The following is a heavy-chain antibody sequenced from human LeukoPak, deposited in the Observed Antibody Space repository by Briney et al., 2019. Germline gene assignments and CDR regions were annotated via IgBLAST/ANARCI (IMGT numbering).Heavy chain of an antibody. D-gene: IGHD2/OR15-2a*01. V-gene: IGHV4-59*12. CDR1: GGSIRGYY. Sequence: SETLSLTCNVSGGSIRGYYWSWIRQPPGKGLEWIGYIYSSGSTNYNPSLKSRVTISVDTSKNQFSLKLSSVTAADTAVYYCAPFSDRGVDYWGQGTLVTVSS. CDR3: APFSDRGVDY. J-gene: IGHJ4*02. CDR2: IYSSGST.